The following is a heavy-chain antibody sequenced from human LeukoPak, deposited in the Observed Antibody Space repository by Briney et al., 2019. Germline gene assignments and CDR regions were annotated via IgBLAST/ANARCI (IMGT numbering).Heavy chain of an antibody. CDR1: GDTFSSYA. CDR2: LIPIVDVA. J-gene: IGHJ4*02. D-gene: IGHD3-3*02. Sequence: ASVKVSCKASGDTFSSYAFNWVRQAPGQRPEWMGRLIPIVDVANYAPKFQDRVTMTADTATSTAYMELTSLRSEDTAVYYCARGGIGLGHWGQGTLVTVSS. V-gene: IGHV1-69*04. CDR3: ARGGIGLGH.